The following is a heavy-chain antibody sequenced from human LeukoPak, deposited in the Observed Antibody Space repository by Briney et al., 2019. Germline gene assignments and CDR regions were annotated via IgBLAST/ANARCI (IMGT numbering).Heavy chain of an antibody. V-gene: IGHV4-39*07. J-gene: IGHJ3*02. D-gene: IGHD2-21*01. CDR3: ARDRAGDDDGFDI. Sequence: PSETLSLTCTVSGGSIGSSSYYWGWIRQPPGKGLEWIGSIYYSGSTYYNPSLKSRVTISVDTSKNQFSLKLSSVTAADTAVYYCARDRAGDDDGFDIWGQGTMVTVSS. CDR2: IYYSGST. CDR1: GGSIGSSSYY.